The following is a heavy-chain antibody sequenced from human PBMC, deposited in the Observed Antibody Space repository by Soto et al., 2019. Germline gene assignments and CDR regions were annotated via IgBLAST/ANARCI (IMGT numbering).Heavy chain of an antibody. V-gene: IGHV4-59*01. CDR1: GGSISSYY. J-gene: IGHJ6*02. D-gene: IGHD5-12*01. Sequence: SETLSLTCTVSGGSISSYYWSWIRQPPGKGLEWIGYIYYSGSTNHNPSLNSRVTISVETSNNQLPLKLSPVTAADTAVYYWARGARANPSNSGYGNYYYYGMDVWGQGTTVTVSS. CDR2: IYYSGST. CDR3: ARGARANPSNSGYGNYYYYGMDV.